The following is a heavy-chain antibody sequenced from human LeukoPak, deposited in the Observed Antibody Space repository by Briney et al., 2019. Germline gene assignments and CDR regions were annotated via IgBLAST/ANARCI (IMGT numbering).Heavy chain of an antibody. V-gene: IGHV3-66*01. J-gene: IGHJ4*02. CDR1: GFTASSNY. D-gene: IGHD6-13*01. CDR3: ARDPIAAAGSDY. CDR2: IYSGGST. Sequence: QSGGSLRLSCAASGFTASSNYMSWVRQAPGKGLEWVSVIYSGGSTYYADSVKGRFTISRDNSKNTLYLQMNSLRAEDTAVYYCARDPIAAAGSDYWGQGTLVTVSS.